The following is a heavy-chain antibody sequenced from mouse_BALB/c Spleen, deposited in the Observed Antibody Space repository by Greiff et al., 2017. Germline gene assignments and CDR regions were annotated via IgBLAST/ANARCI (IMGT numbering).Heavy chain of an antibody. CDR2: ISYDGSN. D-gene: IGHD1-1*01. Sequence: EVQLVESGPGLVKPSQSLSLTCSVTGYSITSGYYWNWIRQFPGNKLEWMGYISYDGSNNYNPSLKNRISITRDTSKNQFFLKLNSVTTEDTATYYCARESLYGSSSGFAYWGQGTLVTVSA. V-gene: IGHV3-6*02. CDR3: ARESLYGSSSGFAY. J-gene: IGHJ3*01. CDR1: GYSITSGYY.